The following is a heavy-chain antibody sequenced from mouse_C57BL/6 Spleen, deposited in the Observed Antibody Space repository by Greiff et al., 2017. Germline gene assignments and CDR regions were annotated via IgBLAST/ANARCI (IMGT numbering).Heavy chain of an antibody. J-gene: IGHJ4*01. V-gene: IGHV1-55*01. Sequence: VQLQQPGAELVKPGASVKMSCKASGYTFTSYWITWVKQRPGQGLEWIGDIYPGSGSTNYNEKFKSNATLTVDTSSSTAYMQLSSLTSEDSAVYDGANGYDGYYYAMDYWGQGTSVTVSS. CDR3: ANGYDGYYYAMDY. CDR2: IYPGSGST. D-gene: IGHD2-2*01. CDR1: GYTFTSYW.